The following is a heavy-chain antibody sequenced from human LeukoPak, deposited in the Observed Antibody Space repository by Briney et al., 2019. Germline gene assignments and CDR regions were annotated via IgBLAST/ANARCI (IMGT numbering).Heavy chain of an antibody. CDR3: ARHVDPYYYYGMDV. V-gene: IGHV4-59*08. J-gene: IGHJ6*02. CDR2: IYYSGST. Sequence: TSETLSLTCTVSGGSISSYYWSWIRQPPGKGLEWIGYIYYSGSTNYNPSLKSRVTISVDTSKNQFSLKLSSVTAADTAVYYCARHVDPYYYYGMDVWGQGTTVTVSS. CDR1: GGSISSYY.